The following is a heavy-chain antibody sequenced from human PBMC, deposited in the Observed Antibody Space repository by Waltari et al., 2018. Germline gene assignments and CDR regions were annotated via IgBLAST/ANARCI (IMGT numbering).Heavy chain of an antibody. V-gene: IGHV4-4*07. Sequence: QVQLQESGPGLVKPSETLSLTCTVSGGSISSYYWSWIRQPAGKGLEWIGRIYTRGSTNYNPSLKSRVTMSVDTSKNQFSLKLSSVTAADTAVYYCAREGYSSKTYYYYMDVWGKGTTVTISS. CDR1: GGSISSYY. D-gene: IGHD6-13*01. CDR2: IYTRGST. CDR3: AREGYSSKTYYYYMDV. J-gene: IGHJ6*03.